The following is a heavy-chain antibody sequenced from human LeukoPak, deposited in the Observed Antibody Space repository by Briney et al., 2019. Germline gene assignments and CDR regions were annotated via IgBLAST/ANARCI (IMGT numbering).Heavy chain of an antibody. CDR1: GFTFSSYG. Sequence: GRSLRLSCTASGFTFSSYGMHWVRQAPGKGLEWVAVISYDGSNKYYADSVKGRFTISRDNSKNTLYLQMNSLRAEDTAVYYCARDIKFLGWFDPWGQGTLVTVSS. CDR2: ISYDGSNK. J-gene: IGHJ5*02. D-gene: IGHD3-3*01. V-gene: IGHV3-30*03. CDR3: ARDIKFLGWFDP.